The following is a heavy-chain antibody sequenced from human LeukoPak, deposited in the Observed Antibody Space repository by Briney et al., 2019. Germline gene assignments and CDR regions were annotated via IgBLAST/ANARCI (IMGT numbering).Heavy chain of an antibody. CDR3: ARGPATYYYDNSGYYFFDY. V-gene: IGHV4-34*01. CDR1: GGTFSGYY. D-gene: IGHD3-22*01. Sequence: SESLNLTCAAYGGTFSGYYCTWIRQAPGKGLEWIGEINRSGSTNDTASLERRVTISVNTSRNQFSLTLSSVPAADTAVYYCARGPATYYYDNSGYYFFDYWGQGTLVTVSS. J-gene: IGHJ4*02. CDR2: INRSGST.